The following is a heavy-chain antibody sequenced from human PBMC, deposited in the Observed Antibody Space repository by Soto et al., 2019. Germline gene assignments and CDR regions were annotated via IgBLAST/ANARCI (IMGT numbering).Heavy chain of an antibody. CDR3: ARSRDSGWPY. Sequence: EVQLEESGGGLVQPGGSLRLSCAASGFTFSNFWMHWVRQAPGTGPVWVSRINKDGSSTSYADSVKGRFTISRDNAKNTLYLQMNSLRAEDTAVYYCARSRDSGWPYWGQGTLVTVSS. V-gene: IGHV3-74*01. CDR2: INKDGSST. CDR1: GFTFSNFW. D-gene: IGHD6-19*01. J-gene: IGHJ4*02.